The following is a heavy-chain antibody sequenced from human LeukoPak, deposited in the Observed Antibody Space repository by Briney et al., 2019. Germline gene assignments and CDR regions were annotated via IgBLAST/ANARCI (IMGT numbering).Heavy chain of an antibody. CDR1: GDSVSSNSAA. V-gene: IGHV6-1*01. CDR2: TYYRSKWYN. Sequence: SQTLSLTCAISGDSVSSNSAAWNWIRQSPSRGLEWLGRTYYRSKWYNDYAVSVKSRITINPDTSKNQFSLQLNSVTPEDTAVYYCARDIVATSFSFSYYYYMDVRGKGTTVTVSS. CDR3: ARDIVATSFSFSYYYYMDV. D-gene: IGHD5-12*01. J-gene: IGHJ6*03.